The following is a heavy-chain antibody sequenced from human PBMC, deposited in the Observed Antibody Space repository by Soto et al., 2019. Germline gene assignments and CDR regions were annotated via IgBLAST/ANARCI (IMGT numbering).Heavy chain of an antibody. V-gene: IGHV3-9*01. CDR3: AKDLIEYSSSSAPYYYYYYYMDV. Sequence: GGSLRLSCAASGFTFDDYAMHWVRQAPGKGLEWVSGISWNSGSIGYADSVKGRFTISRDNAKNSLYLQMNSLRAEDTALYYCAKDLIEYSSSSAPYYYYYYYMDVWGKGTTVTVSS. D-gene: IGHD6-6*01. J-gene: IGHJ6*03. CDR2: ISWNSGSI. CDR1: GFTFDDYA.